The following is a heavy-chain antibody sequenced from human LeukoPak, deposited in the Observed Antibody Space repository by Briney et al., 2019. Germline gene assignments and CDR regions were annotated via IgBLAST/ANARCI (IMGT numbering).Heavy chain of an antibody. V-gene: IGHV1-24*01. D-gene: IGHD3-10*01. CDR2: FDPEDGET. Sequence: GASVKVSCKVSGYTLTELSMHWVRQAPGKGLEWMGGFDPEDGETIYAQKFQGRVTMTEDTSTDTAYMELSSLRSEDTAVYYCATANAITMVRGVISLYYYYGMDVWGQGTTVTVSS. CDR1: GYTLTELS. CDR3: ATANAITMVRGVISLYYYYGMDV. J-gene: IGHJ6*02.